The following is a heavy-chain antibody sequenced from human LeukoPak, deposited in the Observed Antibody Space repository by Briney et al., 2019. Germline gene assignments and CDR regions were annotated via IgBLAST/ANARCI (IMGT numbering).Heavy chain of an antibody. D-gene: IGHD3-22*01. CDR1: GFTFSSYG. V-gene: IGHV3-33*06. Sequence: GGSLRLSCAASGFTFSSYGMHWVRQAPGKGLEWVAVIWYDGSNKYYADSVKGRFTISRDNSKNTLYLQMNSLRAEYTAVYYCAKDYYDSSGYYGPFDYWGQGTLVTVSS. CDR2: IWYDGSNK. J-gene: IGHJ4*02. CDR3: AKDYYDSSGYYGPFDY.